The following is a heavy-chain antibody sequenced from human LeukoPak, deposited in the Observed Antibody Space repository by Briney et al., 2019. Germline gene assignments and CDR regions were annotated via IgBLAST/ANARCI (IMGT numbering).Heavy chain of an antibody. CDR1: GGSITSYS. D-gene: IGHD1-14*01. CDR3: ARAVGDNRAFDI. Sequence: SETLSLTCIVSGGSITSYSWGWIRQPAGKGLEWIGRLSLTGSTTYSPSLKSRVTMSVDTSKNQFSLKLNSVTAADTAVYYRARAVGDNRAFDIWGQGTVVTVSS. CDR2: LSLTGST. V-gene: IGHV4-4*07. J-gene: IGHJ3*02.